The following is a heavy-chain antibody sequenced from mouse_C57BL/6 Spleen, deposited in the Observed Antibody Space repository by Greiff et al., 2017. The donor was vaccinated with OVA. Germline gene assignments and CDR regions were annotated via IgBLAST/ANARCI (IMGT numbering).Heavy chain of an antibody. CDR2: ISSGGDYI. V-gene: IGHV5-9-1*02. D-gene: IGHD1-2*01. CDR3: TRDRGYGAMDY. CDR1: GFTFSSYA. Sequence: EVHLVESGEGLVKPGGSLKLSCAASGFTFSSYAMSWVRQTPEKRLEWVAYISSGGDYIYYADTVKGRFTISRDNARNTLYLQMSSLKSEDTAMYYCTRDRGYGAMDYWGQGTSVTVSS. J-gene: IGHJ4*01.